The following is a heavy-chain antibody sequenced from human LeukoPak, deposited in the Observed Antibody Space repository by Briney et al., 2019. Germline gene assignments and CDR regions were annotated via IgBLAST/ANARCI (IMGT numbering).Heavy chain of an antibody. J-gene: IGHJ3*02. CDR3: ARDSGITMVRGVMEDGFDI. CDR1: VGSISSGSYY. D-gene: IGHD3-10*01. CDR2: IYTSGST. Sequence: SETLSLTCTVSVGSISSGSYYWSWIRQPAGKGLEWIVRIYTSGSTNYSPSLKSRLTISVDTHKSQFSLKLSCVTAADTAVYYCARDSGITMVRGVMEDGFDIWGQGTMVTVSS. V-gene: IGHV4-61*02.